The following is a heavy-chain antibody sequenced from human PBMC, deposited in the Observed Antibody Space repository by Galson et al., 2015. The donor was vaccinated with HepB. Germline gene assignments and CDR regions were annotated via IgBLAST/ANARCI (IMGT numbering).Heavy chain of an antibody. CDR1: GVTFSNYG. V-gene: IGHV3-30*18. Sequence: SLRLSCAASGVTFSNYGFHWVRQAPGKGLEWVAVISYDGSNKYYADSVKGRFTISRDNSKNTLYLQMNSLRAEDTALYYCAKDPYLYSALAGTMAGFDYRGQGTLVTVSS. D-gene: IGHD6-19*01. J-gene: IGHJ4*02. CDR2: ISYDGSNK. CDR3: AKDPYLYSALAGTMAGFDY.